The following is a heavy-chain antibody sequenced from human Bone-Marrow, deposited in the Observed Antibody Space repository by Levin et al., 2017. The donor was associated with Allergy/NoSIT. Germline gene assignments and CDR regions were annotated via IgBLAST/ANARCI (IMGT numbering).Heavy chain of an antibody. J-gene: IGHJ6*03. CDR3: ARVSHVGESSGTSWYSFSDYYMDV. CDR2: IYTSGST. V-gene: IGHV4-61*02. CDR1: GGSISSGNYY. Sequence: SQTLSLTCTVSGGSISSGNYYWSWIRQPAGERLEWIGRIYTSGSTNYNPSLKSRVTISLDTSKNQFSLKLTSVTAADTAVYYCARVSHVGESSGTSWYSFSDYYMDVWGKGTTVTVSS. D-gene: IGHD2-2*02.